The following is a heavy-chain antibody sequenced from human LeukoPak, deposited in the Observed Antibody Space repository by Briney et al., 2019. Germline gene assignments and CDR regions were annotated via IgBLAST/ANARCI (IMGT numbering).Heavy chain of an antibody. J-gene: IGHJ4*02. CDR1: GGSISSSSYY. Sequence: PSETLSLTCTVSGGSISSSSYYWGWIRQPPGKGLEWIGSIYYSGSTYYNPSLKSRVTTSVDTSKNQFSLKLSSVTAADTAVYYCARQTVVAATLDYWGQGILVTVSS. CDR3: ARQTVVAATLDY. V-gene: IGHV4-39*01. D-gene: IGHD2-15*01. CDR2: IYYSGST.